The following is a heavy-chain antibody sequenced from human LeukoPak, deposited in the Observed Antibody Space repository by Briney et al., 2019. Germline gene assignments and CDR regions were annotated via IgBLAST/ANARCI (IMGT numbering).Heavy chain of an antibody. V-gene: IGHV3-48*03. Sequence: GGSLRLSCAASGFTFSSYEMNWVRQAPGKGLEWVSYISSSGSTIYYADSVKGRFTISRDNAKNSLYLQMSSLRAEDTAVYYCARAMLLWFGELSTFDYWGQGTLVTVSS. J-gene: IGHJ4*02. CDR2: ISSSGSTI. CDR1: GFTFSSYE. CDR3: ARAMLLWFGELSTFDY. D-gene: IGHD3-10*01.